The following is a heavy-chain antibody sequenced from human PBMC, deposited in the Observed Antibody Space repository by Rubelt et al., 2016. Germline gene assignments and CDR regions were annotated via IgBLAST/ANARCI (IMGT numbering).Heavy chain of an antibody. V-gene: IGHV1-2*06. J-gene: IGHJ4*02. Sequence: QVQLVQSGAEVKKPGASVKVSCKASGYTFTGYYMHWVRQAPGQGLEWVGRINPNSGGTNYEKKFQVRVTMTRDTSITTADMELSRRRSDDTAVFYCARESSSGWYIDYWGQGTLVTVSS. D-gene: IGHD6-19*01. CDR2: INPNSGGT. CDR3: ARESSSGWYIDY. CDR1: GYTFTGYY.